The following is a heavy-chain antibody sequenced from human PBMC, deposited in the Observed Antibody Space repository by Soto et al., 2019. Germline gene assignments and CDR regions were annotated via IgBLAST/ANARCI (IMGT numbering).Heavy chain of an antibody. CDR2: INHSGST. CDR1: GGSFSGYY. CDR3: ARVGYYYYYGMDV. Sequence: SETLSLTCAVYGGSFSGYYWSWIRQPPGKGLEWIGEINHSGSTNYNPSLKSRVTISVDTSKNQFSLKLSSVTAADTAVYYCARVGYYYYYGMDVWGQGTTVTVS. D-gene: IGHD3-3*01. V-gene: IGHV4-34*01. J-gene: IGHJ6*02.